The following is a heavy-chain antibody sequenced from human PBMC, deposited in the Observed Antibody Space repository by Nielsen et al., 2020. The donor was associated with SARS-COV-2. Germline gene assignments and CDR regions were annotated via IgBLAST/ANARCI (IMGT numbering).Heavy chain of an antibody. CDR2: ISGNGGTA. V-gene: IGHV3-23*01. CDR1: GFTFSSYA. Sequence: GGSLRLSCAASGFTFSSYAMSWVRQAPGKGLEWVSVISGNGGTAYYADSVKGRFTVSRDNSKNSLYLQMDSLRADDTAVYYCAKVQGVTTTLYSYYYGMDVWGQGTTVPVSS. J-gene: IGHJ6*02. D-gene: IGHD4-17*01. CDR3: AKVQGVTTTLYSYYYGMDV.